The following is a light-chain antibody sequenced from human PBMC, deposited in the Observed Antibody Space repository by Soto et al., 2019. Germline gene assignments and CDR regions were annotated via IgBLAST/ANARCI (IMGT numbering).Light chain of an antibody. V-gene: IGLV2-8*01. J-gene: IGLJ1*01. Sequence: ALTQPPSASGSPGQSVSISCTGTSSDVGGYNYVSWYQQHPGKAPKLMIYEVNKRPSGVPDRFSGSKSGNTASLTVSGLQAEDEADYYRSSYAGSSNVFGTGTKVTAL. CDR1: SSDVGGYNY. CDR3: SSYAGSSNV. CDR2: EVN.